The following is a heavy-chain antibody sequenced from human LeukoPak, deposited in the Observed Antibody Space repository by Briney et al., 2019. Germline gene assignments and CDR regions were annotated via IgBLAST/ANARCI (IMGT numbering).Heavy chain of an antibody. CDR1: GGSLSGYY. V-gene: IGHV4-34*01. D-gene: IGHD3-9*01. Sequence: SETLSLTCAVYGGSLSGYYWSWIRQPPGKGLEWIGEINHSGSTNYNPSLKSRVTISVDTSKNQFSLKLSSVTAADMAVYYCAGLTGYLLFDYWGQGTLVTVSS. J-gene: IGHJ4*02. CDR2: INHSGST. CDR3: AGLTGYLLFDY.